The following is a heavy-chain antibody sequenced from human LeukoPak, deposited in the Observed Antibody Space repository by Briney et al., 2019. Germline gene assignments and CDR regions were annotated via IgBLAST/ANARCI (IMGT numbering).Heavy chain of an antibody. J-gene: IGHJ4*02. CDR1: GFTLSTYA. V-gene: IGHV3-23*01. CDR3: AKDLPGDYCSSTSCFYFDY. CDR2: ISGSGGST. D-gene: IGHD2-2*01. Sequence: GSLRLSCAASGFTLSTYAMSWVRQAPGKGLEWVSAISGSGGSTYYADSVKGRFTISRDNSKNTLYLQMNSLRAEDTAVYYCAKDLPGDYCSSTSCFYFDYWGQGTLVTVSS.